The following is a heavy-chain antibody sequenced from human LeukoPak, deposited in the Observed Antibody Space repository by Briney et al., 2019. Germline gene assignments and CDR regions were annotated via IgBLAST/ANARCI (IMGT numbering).Heavy chain of an antibody. D-gene: IGHD3-22*01. CDR2: IYYSGST. J-gene: IGHJ4*02. CDR1: GGSISSYY. Sequence: SETLSLTCTVSGGSISSYYWTWIRQPPGKGLEWIGYIYYSGSTNYNPSLKSRVTISVDTSKNQFSLKLSSVTAADTAVYYCARGRGTHDSRGIFDYWGQGTLVTVSS. CDR3: ARGRGTHDSRGIFDY. V-gene: IGHV4-59*01.